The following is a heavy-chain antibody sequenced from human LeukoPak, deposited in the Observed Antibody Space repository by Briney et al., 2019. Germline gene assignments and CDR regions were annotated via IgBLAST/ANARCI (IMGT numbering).Heavy chain of an antibody. CDR2: IYTSGST. V-gene: IGHV4-4*09. D-gene: IGHD3-3*01. J-gene: IGHJ4*02. CDR1: GGSISSYY. CDR3: ARHRRDFWSGYYDRPQYYFDY. Sequence: SETLSLTCTVSGGSISSYYWSWIRQPPGKGLEWIGYIYTSGSTNYNPSLKSRVTISVDTSKNQFSLKLSSVTAADTAVYYCARHRRDFWSGYYDRPQYYFDYWGQGTLVTVSS.